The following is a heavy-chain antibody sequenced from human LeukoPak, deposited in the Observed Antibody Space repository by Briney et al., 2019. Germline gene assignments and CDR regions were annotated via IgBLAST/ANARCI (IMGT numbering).Heavy chain of an antibody. CDR2: ISGGGGST. D-gene: IGHD3-3*01. J-gene: IGHJ6*03. V-gene: IGHV3-23*01. CDR3: AKIGRYYDFWTGFYEEEVDYMDV. Sequence: GGSLRLSCAASGFTFSSYGMTWVRQAPGRGLEWVSGISGGGGSTKHADSVKGRFTISRDNSKNTPYLQMNSLRAEDTAVYYCAKIGRYYDFWTGFYEEEVDYMDVWGKGTTVTVSS. CDR1: GFTFSSYG.